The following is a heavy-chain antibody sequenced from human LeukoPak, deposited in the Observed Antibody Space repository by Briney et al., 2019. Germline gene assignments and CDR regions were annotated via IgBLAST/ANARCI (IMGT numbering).Heavy chain of an antibody. J-gene: IGHJ6*03. V-gene: IGHV4-59*01. D-gene: IGHD2/OR15-2a*01. CDR3: ASPIRRRQRNYYSYMGV. CDR1: GGSISSYY. Sequence: SETLSLTCTLSGGSISSYYWSWIRQPPGKGLEWIGYIYYSGSTNYNPSLKSRVTISVDTSKNQFSLKLSSVTAADTAVYYCASPIRRRQRNYYSYMGVWGKGTTVTVSS. CDR2: IYYSGST.